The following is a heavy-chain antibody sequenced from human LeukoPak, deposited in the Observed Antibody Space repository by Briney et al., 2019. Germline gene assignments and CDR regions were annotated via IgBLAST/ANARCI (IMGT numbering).Heavy chain of an antibody. CDR3: ARDLNGSYGGYFDY. Sequence: PSETLSLTCTVSGGPISSYYWSWIRQPPGKGLEWIGYIYYKGNTNYNPSLKSRVTISVDTSKNQFSLKVSSVTAADTAVYYCARDLNGSYGGYFDYWGQGTLVTVSS. D-gene: IGHD1-26*01. V-gene: IGHV4-59*01. J-gene: IGHJ4*02. CDR2: IYYKGNT. CDR1: GGPISSYY.